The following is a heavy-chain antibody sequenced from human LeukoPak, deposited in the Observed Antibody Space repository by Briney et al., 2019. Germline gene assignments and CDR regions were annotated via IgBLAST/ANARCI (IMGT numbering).Heavy chain of an antibody. CDR2: ISAYNGNT. V-gene: IGHV1-18*01. J-gene: IGHJ4*02. CDR3: ARPYYDSSAPPYDY. CDR1: GYTFTSYG. Sequence: GASVKVSCKASGYTFTSYGISWVRQAPGQGLEWMGWISAYNGNTNYAQKLQGRVAMTTDTSPSTAYMELRSLRSYDTAVYYCARPYYDSSAPPYDYWGQGTLVTVSS. D-gene: IGHD3-22*01.